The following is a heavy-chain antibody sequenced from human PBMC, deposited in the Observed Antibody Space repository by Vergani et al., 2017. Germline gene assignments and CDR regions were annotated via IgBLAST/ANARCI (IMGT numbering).Heavy chain of an antibody. J-gene: IGHJ2*01. V-gene: IGHV3-9*01. D-gene: IGHD3-3*01. CDR3: AKDHYDFWSGYPNLSPFDL. CDR1: GFTFDDYA. CDR2: ISWNSGSI. Sequence: EVQLVESGGGLVQPGRPLRLSCAASGFTFDDYAMHWVRQAPGKGLEWVSGISWNSGSIGYADSVKGRFTISRDNAKNSLYLQMNSLRAEDTALYYCAKDHYDFWSGYPNLSPFDLWGRGTLVTVSS.